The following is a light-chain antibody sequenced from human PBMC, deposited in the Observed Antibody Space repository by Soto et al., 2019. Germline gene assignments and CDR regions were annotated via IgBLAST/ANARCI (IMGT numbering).Light chain of an antibody. J-gene: IGLJ1*01. CDR2: EVT. CDR1: NSDLGTYNL. CDR3: CSYVGSNSFYV. V-gene: IGLV2-23*02. Sequence: ALTQPASVSGSPGQSITISCTGTNSDLGTYNLVSWYQQHPGKAPKTIIYEVTKRPSGVSKRFSGSKSGNTASLTISGLQAEDEADYYCCSYVGSNSFYVFGTGTKVTVL.